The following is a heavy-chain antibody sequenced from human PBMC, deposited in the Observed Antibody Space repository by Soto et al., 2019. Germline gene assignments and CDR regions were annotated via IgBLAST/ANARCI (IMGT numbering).Heavy chain of an antibody. V-gene: IGHV4-31*03. J-gene: IGHJ4*02. CDR3: ASTKEYSSSLDY. D-gene: IGHD6-6*01. CDR1: GGSSSSSGYY. Sequence: LSLTCTVSGGSSSSSGYYWSWIRQHPGKGLEWIGYIYYSGGTFYNPSLKSRVTISTDRSKNQFSLNLTSVTAADTAVYYCASTKEYSSSLDYWGQGTLVTVSS. CDR2: IYYSGGT.